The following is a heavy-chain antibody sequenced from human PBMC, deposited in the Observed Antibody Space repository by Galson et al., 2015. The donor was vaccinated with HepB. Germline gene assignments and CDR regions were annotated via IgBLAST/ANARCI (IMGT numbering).Heavy chain of an antibody. V-gene: IGHV3-15*01. CDR2: IKSKTDGGTT. J-gene: IGHJ4*02. D-gene: IGHD3-10*01. Sequence: SLRLSCAASGFTFSNAWMSWVRQAPGKGLEWVGRIKSKTDGGTTDYAAPVKGRFTISRDDSKNTLYLQMNSLKTEDTAVYYCTTGYYGSGSSTDFDYWGQGTLVTVSS. CDR3: TTGYYGSGSSTDFDY. CDR1: GFTFSNAW.